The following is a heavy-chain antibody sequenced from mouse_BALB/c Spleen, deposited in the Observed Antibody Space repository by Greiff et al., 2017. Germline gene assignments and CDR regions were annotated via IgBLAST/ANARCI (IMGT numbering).Heavy chain of an antibody. CDR1: GYTFTSYW. Sequence: VQLQQSGAELAKPGASVKMSCKASGYTFTSYWMHWVKQRPGQGLEWIGYINPSTGYTEYNQKFKDKATLTADKSSSTAYMQLSSLTSEDSAVYYCTRFTTGYFDVWGAGTTVTVSS. J-gene: IGHJ1*01. CDR2: INPSTGYT. V-gene: IGHV1-7*01. CDR3: TRFTTGYFDV. D-gene: IGHD1-1*01.